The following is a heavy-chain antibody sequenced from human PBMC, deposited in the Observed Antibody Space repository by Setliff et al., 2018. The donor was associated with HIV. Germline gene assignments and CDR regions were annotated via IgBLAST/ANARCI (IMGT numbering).Heavy chain of an antibody. CDR3: ARGSWSSSWSSNWFDP. CDR2: ITPIFGTA. V-gene: IGHV1-69*05. Sequence: SVKVSCKASGGTFSSYAISWVRQAPGQGLEWMGGITPIFGTANYAQKFQGRVTITTDESTSTAYMELSSLRSEDTAVYYCARGSWSSSWSSNWFDPWGQGTLVTVSS. CDR1: GGTFSSYA. J-gene: IGHJ5*02. D-gene: IGHD6-13*01.